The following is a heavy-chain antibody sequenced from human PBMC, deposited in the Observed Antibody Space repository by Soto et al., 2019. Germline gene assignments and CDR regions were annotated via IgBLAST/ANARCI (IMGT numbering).Heavy chain of an antibody. V-gene: IGHV1-69*08. CDR1: GGTFSSYT. J-gene: IGHJ6*03. Sequence: QVPLVQSGAEVKKPGSSVKVSCKASGGTFSSYTISWVRQAPGQGLEWMGRIIPILGIANYAQKFQGRVTITADKSTSTAYMELSSLRSEDTAVYYCARDALDSGYDKYYYYYMDVWGKGTTVTVSS. CDR3: ARDALDSGYDKYYYYYMDV. CDR2: IIPILGIA. D-gene: IGHD5-12*01.